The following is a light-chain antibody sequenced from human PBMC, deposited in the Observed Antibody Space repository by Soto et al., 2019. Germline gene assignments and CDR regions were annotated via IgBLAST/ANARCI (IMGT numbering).Light chain of an antibody. CDR1: SRDVGGYNY. Sequence: QSVLTQPASVSGSPGQSITISCTGTSRDVGGYNYVSWYQQHPGKAPKLMIYEVSNRPSGVSNRFSGSKSGNTASLTISGLQTEDEADYYCISYTSSSTWVFGGGTKLTVL. CDR2: EVS. J-gene: IGLJ3*02. V-gene: IGLV2-14*01. CDR3: ISYTSSSTWV.